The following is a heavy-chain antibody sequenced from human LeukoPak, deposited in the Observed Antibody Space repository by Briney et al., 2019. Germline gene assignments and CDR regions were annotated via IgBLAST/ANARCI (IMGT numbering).Heavy chain of an antibody. Sequence: PGGSLRLSCAASGFTFSDYYMSWIRQAPGKGLEWVSYISSSGSTIYYADSVKGRFTISRDNAKNSLYLQMNSLRAEDTAVYYCARVYCGGDCYYYYYYGMDVWGQGTTVTVSS. CDR1: GFTFSDYY. CDR3: ARVYCGGDCYYYYYYGMDV. V-gene: IGHV3-11*01. CDR2: ISSSGSTI. D-gene: IGHD2-21*02. J-gene: IGHJ6*02.